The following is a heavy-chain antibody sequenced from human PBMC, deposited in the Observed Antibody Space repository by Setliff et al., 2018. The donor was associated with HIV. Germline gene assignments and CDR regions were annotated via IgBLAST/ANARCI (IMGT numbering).Heavy chain of an antibody. J-gene: IGHJ6*03. Sequence: GGSLRLSCAPSGFRFASHSMNWVRQAPGKGLEWISYISSSSSTIYYADSVEGRFTVSRDNAKTSMYLQMDNLGAEDTAVFYCVREGGVRGVIFYLDVWGKGTAVTV. CDR2: ISSSSSTI. D-gene: IGHD3-10*01. CDR1: GFRFASHS. V-gene: IGHV3-48*01. CDR3: VREGGVRGVIFYLDV.